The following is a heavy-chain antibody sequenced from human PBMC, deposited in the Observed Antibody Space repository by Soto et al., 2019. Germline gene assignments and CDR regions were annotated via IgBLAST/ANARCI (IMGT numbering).Heavy chain of an antibody. CDR1: GFILSDCA. CDR3: ARDLSWGSNWYYYMDV. Sequence: EVQLVESGGGLVQPGGSLRLSCATSGFILSDCAMNWVRQAPGKGLEWVSYISSSSSVIDYAASVKGRFTVSRDNARNSLYIQMNSLRAEDTAVYYCARDLSWGSNWYYYMDVWGKGTTVTVSS. D-gene: IGHD7-27*01. CDR2: ISSSSSVI. V-gene: IGHV3-48*01. J-gene: IGHJ6*03.